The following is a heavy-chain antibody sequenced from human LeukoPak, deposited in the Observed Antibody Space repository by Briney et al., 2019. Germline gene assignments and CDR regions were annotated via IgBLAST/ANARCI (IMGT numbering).Heavy chain of an antibody. J-gene: IGHJ4*02. CDR2: ISTSGSS. CDR3: AGGVTIVRGTSKHFDY. D-gene: IGHD3-10*01. V-gene: IGHV4-4*07. CDR1: GGSISPYY. Sequence: SETLSLTCTVSGGSISPYYWSFIRQPAGKGLEWIGRISTSGSSKYNPSLESRVTMSVDTSKNQFSLKVTSVTAADTAMYYCAGGVTIVRGTSKHFDYWGQGTLVTVSS.